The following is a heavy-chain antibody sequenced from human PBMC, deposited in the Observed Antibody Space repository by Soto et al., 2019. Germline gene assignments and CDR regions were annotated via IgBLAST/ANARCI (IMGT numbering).Heavy chain of an antibody. D-gene: IGHD1-26*01. V-gene: IGHV1-18*01. J-gene: IGHJ4*02. CDR2: ISAFNGDT. Sequence: QVQLVQSGAEVKKPGASVKVSCKASGYTFTSYGISWVRQAPGQGLEWMGGISAFNGDTNYAQRLQDRVTMTTDTSTSTAYMALRSLRADDTAVFYGATGATGDYWGQGTLVTVSS. CDR3: ATGATGDY. CDR1: GYTFTSYG.